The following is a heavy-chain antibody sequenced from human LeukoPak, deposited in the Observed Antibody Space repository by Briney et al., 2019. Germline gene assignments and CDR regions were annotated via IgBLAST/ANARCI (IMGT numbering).Heavy chain of an antibody. V-gene: IGHV3-23*01. D-gene: IGHD6-13*01. Sequence: GGSLRLSCAASGFPFSSHTMSWVRQAPGKGLEWVSAIGGGGTTYYVDSLKGRFTISRDNSKNTLYLQMSSLRVEDTAVYYCAKSIRPTNSWFDYWGQGSLVTVSS. CDR1: GFPFSSHT. CDR2: IGGGGTT. CDR3: AKSIRPTNSWFDY. J-gene: IGHJ4*02.